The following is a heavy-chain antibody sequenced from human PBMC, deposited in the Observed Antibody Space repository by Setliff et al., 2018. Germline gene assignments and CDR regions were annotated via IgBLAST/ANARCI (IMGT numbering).Heavy chain of an antibody. Sequence: GGSLRLSCAASGFTFDDYAMHWVRQAPGKGLEWVSGISWNSGSIGYADSVKGRFTISRDNAKNSLYLQMNSLRAKDTALYYCAKDTHYGSGSYGGFDYWGQGTLVTVSS. D-gene: IGHD3-10*01. CDR3: AKDTHYGSGSYGGFDY. V-gene: IGHV3-9*01. CDR1: GFTFDDYA. J-gene: IGHJ4*02. CDR2: ISWNSGSI.